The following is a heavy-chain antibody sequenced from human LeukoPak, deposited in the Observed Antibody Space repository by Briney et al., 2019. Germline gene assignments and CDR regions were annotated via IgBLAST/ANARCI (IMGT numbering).Heavy chain of an antibody. CDR2: ISNSGGNT. CDR3: AKDSGGGVNSPINY. D-gene: IGHD2-15*01. J-gene: IGHJ4*02. Sequence: GGSLRLSCAASGFTFSSYAMSWVRQAPGKGLEWVSVISNSGGNTYYADSVKGRFTISRDNAKNTLYLQMNSLRAEDTAVYYCAKDSGGGVNSPINYWGQGTLVTVSS. V-gene: IGHV3-23*01. CDR1: GFTFSSYA.